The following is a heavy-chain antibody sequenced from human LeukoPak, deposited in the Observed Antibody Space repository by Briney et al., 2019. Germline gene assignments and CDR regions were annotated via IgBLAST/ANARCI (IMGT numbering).Heavy chain of an antibody. CDR3: ARVSRTNDYGDPYFDY. CDR2: ISYDGSNK. Sequence: GWSLRLSCAASGLTFSSYAMHWVRQAPGKGLEWVAVISYDGSNKYYADSVKGRFTISRDNSKNTLYLQMNSLRAEDTAVYYCARVSRTNDYGDPYFDYWGQGTLVTVSS. D-gene: IGHD4-17*01. J-gene: IGHJ4*02. CDR1: GLTFSSYA. V-gene: IGHV3-30-3*01.